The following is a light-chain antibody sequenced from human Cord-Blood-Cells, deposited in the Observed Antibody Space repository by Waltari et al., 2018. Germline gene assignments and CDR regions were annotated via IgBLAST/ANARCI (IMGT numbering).Light chain of an antibody. CDR2: EGC. J-gene: IGLJ3*02. V-gene: IGLV2-23*01. CDR1: SSDVGSYNI. Sequence: QSALTQPASVSGSPGQSITISCTGTSSDVGSYNIVSWYQQHPGKAPKLMIYEGCKRPSGVSNRFSGSKSGNTASLTISGLQAEDEADYYCCSYAGSSTWVFGGGTKLTVL. CDR3: CSYAGSSTWV.